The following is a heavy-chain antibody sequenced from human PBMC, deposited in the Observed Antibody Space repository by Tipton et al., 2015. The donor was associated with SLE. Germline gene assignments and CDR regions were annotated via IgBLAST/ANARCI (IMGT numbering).Heavy chain of an antibody. CDR2: IYYNGNT. CDR3: ARDPTHYDFWRGYDSLGWYFDL. V-gene: IGHV4-59*13. D-gene: IGHD3-3*01. J-gene: IGHJ2*01. Sequence: LRLSCTVSGGSISGYYWSWIRQPPGKGLEWIGYIYYNGNTNYNPSLQSRVTISVDTSKNQFSLQFSSVNAADTAIYYCARDPTHYDFWRGYDSLGWYFDLWGRGTLVTVSS. CDR1: GGSISGYY.